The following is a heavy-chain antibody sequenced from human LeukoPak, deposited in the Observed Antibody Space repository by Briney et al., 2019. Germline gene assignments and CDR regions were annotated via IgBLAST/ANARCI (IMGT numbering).Heavy chain of an antibody. CDR3: VKDDKSGSYLDY. Sequence: GGSLRLSCATSGFTFSSSGMHWVRQAPGKGLEWVAVIWYDGSNKYYADSVKGRFTISRDNSKNTLYLKMNSLRAEDTAVYYCVKDDKSGSYLDYWGQGALVTVSS. D-gene: IGHD1-26*01. V-gene: IGHV3-33*06. CDR2: IWYDGSNK. CDR1: GFTFSSSG. J-gene: IGHJ4*02.